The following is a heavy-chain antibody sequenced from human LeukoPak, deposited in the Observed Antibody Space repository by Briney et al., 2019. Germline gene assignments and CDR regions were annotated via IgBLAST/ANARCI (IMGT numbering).Heavy chain of an antibody. CDR1: GFTFSSYW. J-gene: IGHJ3*02. Sequence: PGGSLRLSCAASGFTFSSYWMSWVRQAPGKGLEWVATIRQDGSQKYYVDSVKGRFTISRDNAKNSLYLQMNSLRAEDTAVYYCARDYVSGGAMVLSNAFDIWGQGTMVTVSS. D-gene: IGHD5-18*01. CDR3: ARDYVSGGAMVLSNAFDI. V-gene: IGHV3-7*01. CDR2: IRQDGSQK.